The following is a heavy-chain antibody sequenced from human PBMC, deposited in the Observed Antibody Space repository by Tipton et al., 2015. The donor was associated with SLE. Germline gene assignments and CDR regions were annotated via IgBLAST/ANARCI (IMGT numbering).Heavy chain of an antibody. CDR2: ISHSGGA. CDR3: ARGAELYYYVSSDYYYLDS. V-gene: IGHV4-39*07. D-gene: IGHD3-22*01. CDR1: GGSISSSSYY. Sequence: TLSLTCTVSGGSISSSSYYWGWIRQPPGKGLEWIGEISHSGGANYNPSLKSRATVSLDRSNNEFSLRLNSVTAADTAVYYCARGAELYYYVSSDYYYLDSWGQGTLVTVSS. J-gene: IGHJ4*02.